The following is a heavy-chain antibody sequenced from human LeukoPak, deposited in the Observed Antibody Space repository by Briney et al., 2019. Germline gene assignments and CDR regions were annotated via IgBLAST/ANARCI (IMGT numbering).Heavy chain of an antibody. Sequence: SETLSLTCTVSGGSISSSSSYYWCWIRQPPGKGLGWIGSLYHNGMTYYNPSLKSRVTISVDTSKTQFSLKLSSVTAADTAVYYCARDNDQMGLDPFDYWGQGTLVTVSS. CDR2: LYHNGMT. V-gene: IGHV4-39*07. CDR1: GGSISSSSSYY. CDR3: ARDNDQMGLDPFDY. J-gene: IGHJ4*02. D-gene: IGHD1-1*01.